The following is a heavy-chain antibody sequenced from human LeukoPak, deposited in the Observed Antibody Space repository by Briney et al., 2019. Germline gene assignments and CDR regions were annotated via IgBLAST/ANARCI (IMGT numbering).Heavy chain of an antibody. V-gene: IGHV4-59*12. J-gene: IGHJ4*02. CDR2: IYYSGST. D-gene: IGHD3-10*01. CDR1: GGSISSYY. Sequence: PSETLSLTCTVSGGSISSYYWSWIRQPPGKGLEWIGYIYYSGSTNYNPSLKSRVTISVDTPKNQFSLKLTSVTAADTAVYYCARDSFGSFDYWGQGILVTVSS. CDR3: ARDSFGSFDY.